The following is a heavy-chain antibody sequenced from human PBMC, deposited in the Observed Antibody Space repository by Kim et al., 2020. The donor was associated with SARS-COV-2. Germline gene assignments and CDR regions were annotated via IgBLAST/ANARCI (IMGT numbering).Heavy chain of an antibody. CDR3: AKDRSYLSHYDSNDY. CDR2: ISGNGGST. V-gene: IGHV3-23*01. D-gene: IGHD3-22*01. Sequence: GGSLRLSCAASGFTFSSYAMSWVRQAPGKGLEWVSAISGNGGSTYYADSVKGRVTISRDNSKNTLYLHMNSLSAEDTAVYYCAKDRSYLSHYDSNDYWGQGTLVTVSS. J-gene: IGHJ4*01. CDR1: GFTFSSYA.